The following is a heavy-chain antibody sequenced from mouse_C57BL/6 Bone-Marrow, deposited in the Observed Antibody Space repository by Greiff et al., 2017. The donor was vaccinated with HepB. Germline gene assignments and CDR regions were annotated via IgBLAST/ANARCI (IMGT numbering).Heavy chain of an antibody. CDR2: IDPANGNT. CDR3: ARSRDYYGSSFYWYFDV. Sequence: EVKLQESVAELVRPGASVKLSCTASGFNIKNTYMHWVKQRPEQGLEWIGRIDPANGNTKYAPKFQGKATITADTSSNTAYLQLSSLTSEDTAIYYCARSRDYYGSSFYWYFDVWGTGTTVTVSS. D-gene: IGHD1-1*01. CDR1: GFNIKNTY. J-gene: IGHJ1*03. V-gene: IGHV14-3*01.